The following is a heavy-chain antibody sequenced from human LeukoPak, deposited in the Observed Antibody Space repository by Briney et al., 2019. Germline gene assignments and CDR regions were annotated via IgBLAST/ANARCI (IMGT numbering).Heavy chain of an antibody. CDR2: ISYDGSNK. CDR1: GFTFSSYG. V-gene: IGHV3-30*18. D-gene: IGHD3-10*01. J-gene: IGHJ4*02. Sequence: PGGSLRLSCAAAGFTFSSYGMHWVRQAPGKGLEWVAVISYDGSNKYYADSVKGRFTISRDNSKNTLYLQMNGLRAEDTAVYYCAKSEYYFDYWGQGTLVTVSS. CDR3: AKSEYYFDY.